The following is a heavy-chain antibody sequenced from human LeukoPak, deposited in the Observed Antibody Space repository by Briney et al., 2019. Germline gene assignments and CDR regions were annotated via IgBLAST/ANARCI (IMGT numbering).Heavy chain of an antibody. Sequence: SETLSLTCAVYGGSFSGYYWSWIRQPPGKGLEWIGEINHSGSTNYNPSLKSRVTISVDTSKNQFSLKLSSVTAADTAVYYCARDNTEKGAFDIWGQGTMVTVSS. CDR2: INHSGST. J-gene: IGHJ3*02. D-gene: IGHD1-14*01. CDR1: GGSFSGYY. V-gene: IGHV4-34*01. CDR3: ARDNTEKGAFDI.